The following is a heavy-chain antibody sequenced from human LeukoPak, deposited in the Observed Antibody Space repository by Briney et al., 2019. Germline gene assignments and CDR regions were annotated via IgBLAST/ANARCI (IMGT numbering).Heavy chain of an antibody. CDR3: ARVDGAGYNSRGYFDY. CDR1: SGSFSGYY. V-gene: IGHV4-34*01. Sequence: SETLSLTCAVYSGSFSGYYWSWIRRPPGKGLEWIGEINHSGSTNYNPSLKSRVTISVDASKNQFSLKLSSVTAADTAVYYCARVDGAGYNSRGYFDYWGQGTLVTVSS. CDR2: INHSGST. D-gene: IGHD5-24*01. J-gene: IGHJ4*02.